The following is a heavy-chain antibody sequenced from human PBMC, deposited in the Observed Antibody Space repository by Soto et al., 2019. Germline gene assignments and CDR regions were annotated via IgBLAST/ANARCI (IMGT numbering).Heavy chain of an antibody. CDR3: AKGNSWSPALVLDI. J-gene: IGHJ3*02. V-gene: IGHV3-23*01. CDR1: GFTFSSYA. D-gene: IGHD1-7*01. CDR2: ISGSGGST. Sequence: GGSQRLSCAASGFTFSSYAMNWVRQAPGKGLEWVSAISGSGGSTYYADSVKGRFTISRDSSKNTLYLQMNSLRAEDTAVYYCAKGNSWSPALVLDIWGQGTMVTVSS.